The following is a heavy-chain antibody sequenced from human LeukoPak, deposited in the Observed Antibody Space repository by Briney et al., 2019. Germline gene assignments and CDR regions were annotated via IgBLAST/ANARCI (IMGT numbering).Heavy chain of an antibody. D-gene: IGHD5-12*01. CDR3: ARLSGYAWVFDY. CDR1: GFTFSSYS. J-gene: IGHJ4*02. Sequence: GSLRLSCAASGFTFSSYSMNWVRQAPGKGLEWVSSISSSSSYIYYADSVKGRFTISRDNAKNSLYLQMNSLRAEDTAVYYCARLSGYAWVFDYWGQGTLVTVSS. CDR2: ISSSSSYI. V-gene: IGHV3-21*01.